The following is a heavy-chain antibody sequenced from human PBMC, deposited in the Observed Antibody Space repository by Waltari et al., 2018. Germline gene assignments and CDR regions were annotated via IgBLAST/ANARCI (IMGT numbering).Heavy chain of an antibody. Sequence: QVQLVQSGAEVKKPGSSVKVSCKASGGPFSSYAISWGRQAPGQGLEWMGGIIPIFGTANYAQKFQGRVTITADESTSTAYMELSSLRSEDTAVYYCASKRDCSGGSCYSYNAFDIWGQGTMVTVSS. CDR1: GGPFSSYA. CDR3: ASKRDCSGGSCYSYNAFDI. J-gene: IGHJ3*02. CDR2: IIPIFGTA. V-gene: IGHV1-69*13. D-gene: IGHD2-15*01.